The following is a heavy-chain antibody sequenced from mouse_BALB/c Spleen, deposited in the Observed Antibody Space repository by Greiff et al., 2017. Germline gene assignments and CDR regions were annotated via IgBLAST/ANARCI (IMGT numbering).Heavy chain of an antibody. CDR3: VRQLGHWYFDV. CDR1: GFTFNTYA. Sequence: EVKLVESGGGLVQPKGSLKLSCAASGFTFNTYAMNWVRQAPGKGLEWVARIRSKSNNYATYYADSVNDRFTISRDDSQSMLYLQMNNLKTEDTAMYYCVRQLGHWYFDVWGAGTTVTVSS. CDR2: IRSKSNNYAT. J-gene: IGHJ1*01. V-gene: IGHV10-1*02. D-gene: IGHD4-1*02.